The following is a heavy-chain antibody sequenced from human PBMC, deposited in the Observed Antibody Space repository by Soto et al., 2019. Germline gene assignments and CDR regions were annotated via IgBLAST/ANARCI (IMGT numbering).Heavy chain of an antibody. D-gene: IGHD3-3*01. CDR3: ARGPLAYYDFWSGEPYYYYMDV. CDR2: INHSGST. Sequence: GKGLEWIGEINHSGSTNYNPSLKSRVTISVDTSKNQFSLKLSSVTAADTAVYYCARGPLAYYDFWSGEPYYYYMDVWGKGTTVTVSS. V-gene: IGHV4-34*01. J-gene: IGHJ6*03.